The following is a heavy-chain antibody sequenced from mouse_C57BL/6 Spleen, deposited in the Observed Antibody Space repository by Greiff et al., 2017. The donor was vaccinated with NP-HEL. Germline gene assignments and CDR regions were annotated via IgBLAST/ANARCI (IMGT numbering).Heavy chain of an antibody. Sequence: EVKVVESGEGLVKPGGSLKLSCAASGFTFSSYAMSWVRQTPEKRLEWVAYISSGGDYIYYADTVKGRFTISRDNARNTLYLQMSSLKSENTAIYYCTRGTIYYNYDVGYAMDYWGQGTSVTVSS. CDR3: TRGTIYYNYDVGYAMDY. CDR1: GFTFSSYA. V-gene: IGHV5-9-1*02. J-gene: IGHJ4*01. D-gene: IGHD2-4*01. CDR2: ISSGGDYI.